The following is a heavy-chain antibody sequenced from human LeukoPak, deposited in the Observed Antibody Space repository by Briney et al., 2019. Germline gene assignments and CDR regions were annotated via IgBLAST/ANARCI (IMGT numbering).Heavy chain of an antibody. CDR1: GGSISSYY. V-gene: IGHV4-59*12. CDR3: ARLRPHGYFDY. D-gene: IGHD3-22*01. Sequence: SETLSLTCTVSGGSISSYYWSWIRQPPGKGLEWIGYIYYSGSTNYNPSLKSRVTISLDTSKNQFSLKLTSVTAADTAVYYCARLRPHGYFDYWGQGTLVTVSS. CDR2: IYYSGST. J-gene: IGHJ4*02.